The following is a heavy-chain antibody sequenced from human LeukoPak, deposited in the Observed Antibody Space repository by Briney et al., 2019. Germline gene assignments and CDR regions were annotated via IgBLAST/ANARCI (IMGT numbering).Heavy chain of an antibody. CDR3: AKDRGPIVGATLDY. CDR1: GFTFDDYA. CDR2: ISWNSGSI. V-gene: IGHV3-9*01. J-gene: IGHJ4*02. Sequence: PGGSLRLSCAASGFTFDDYAMHWVRQAPGKGLEWVSGISWNSGSIGYADSVKGRFTISRDNAKNSLYLQMNSLRAEDTALYYCAKDRGPIVGATLDYWGQGTLVTVSS. D-gene: IGHD1-26*01.